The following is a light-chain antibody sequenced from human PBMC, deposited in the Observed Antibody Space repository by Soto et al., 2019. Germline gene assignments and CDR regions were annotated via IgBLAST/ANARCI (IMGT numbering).Light chain of an antibody. J-gene: IGLJ3*02. CDR2: DDS. Sequence: SYELTQPPSMSVAPGQTARITCGGNNIGSKTVHWYQQKAGQAPVLVVYDDSDRPSGIPERFSGSNSGNTASLTVSGLLAEDEADYYCSSHAGIINVVFGGGTKLTVL. CDR1: NIGSKT. V-gene: IGLV3-21*02. CDR3: SSHAGIINVV.